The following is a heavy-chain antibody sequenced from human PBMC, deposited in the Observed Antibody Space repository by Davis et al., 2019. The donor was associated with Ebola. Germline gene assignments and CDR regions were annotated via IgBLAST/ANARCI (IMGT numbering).Heavy chain of an antibody. Sequence: PGGSLRLSCAASGFTFSSYAMHWVRQAPGKGLEWVAVISYDGTNKYYADSVKGRFTISRDNSKNTLFLQMNSLRAEDTAVYYCARDRSVDTNMVFDYWGQGTLVTVSS. D-gene: IGHD5-18*01. CDR2: ISYDGTNK. V-gene: IGHV3-30-3*01. J-gene: IGHJ4*02. CDR1: GFTFSSYA. CDR3: ARDRSVDTNMVFDY.